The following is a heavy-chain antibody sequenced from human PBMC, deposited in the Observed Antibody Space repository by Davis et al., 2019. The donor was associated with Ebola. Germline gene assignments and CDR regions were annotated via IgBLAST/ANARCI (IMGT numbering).Heavy chain of an antibody. CDR3: ARDRGMVVAAPVGYGMDV. CDR1: GFTFSSYT. Sequence: GGSLRLSCAASGFTFSSYTMGWVRLAPGKGLEWVSDINESGTRTYYVDSVKGRFTISRDNSKNTLYLQMNSLRAEDTAVYYCARDRGMVVAAPVGYGMDVWGQGTTVTVSS. V-gene: IGHV3-23*01. J-gene: IGHJ6*02. D-gene: IGHD2-15*01. CDR2: INESGTRT.